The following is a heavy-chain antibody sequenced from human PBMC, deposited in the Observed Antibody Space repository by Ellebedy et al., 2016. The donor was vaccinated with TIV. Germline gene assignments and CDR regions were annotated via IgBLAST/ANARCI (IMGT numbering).Heavy chain of an antibody. J-gene: IGHJ4*02. CDR2: IYYSGST. CDR1: GGSISSYY. Sequence: SETLSLXXTVSGGSISSYYWSWIRQPPGKGLEWIGYIYYSGSTNYNPSLKSRVTISVDTSKNQFSLKLSSVTAADTAVYYCARGSETDYFDYWGQGTLVTVSS. CDR3: ARGSETDYFDY. V-gene: IGHV4-59*01.